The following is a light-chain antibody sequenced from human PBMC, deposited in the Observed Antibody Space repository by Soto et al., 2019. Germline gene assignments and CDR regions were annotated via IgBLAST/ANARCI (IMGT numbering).Light chain of an antibody. Sequence: QSVLTQPHSVSGAPGQKVTISCTRSSSNIGAAYDVHWYQHLPGTAPKLLIYGNNNRPSGVPDRFSGSKSGTSASLAITGLQAEDEADYYCQSYDSSLSGWVFGGGTQLTVL. CDR1: SSNIGAAYD. CDR3: QSYDSSLSGWV. CDR2: GNN. V-gene: IGLV1-40*01. J-gene: IGLJ3*02.